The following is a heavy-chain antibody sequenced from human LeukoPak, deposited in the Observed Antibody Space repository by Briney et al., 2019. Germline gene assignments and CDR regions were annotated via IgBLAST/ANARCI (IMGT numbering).Heavy chain of an antibody. CDR1: GFTFSSYT. D-gene: IGHD5-12*01. CDR2: IIPIFDTA. Sequence: GGSLRLSCAASGFTFSSYTINWVRQAPGQGLEWMGGIIPIFDTAKYAQKFQGRVTITADESTSTAYMELSSLRSEDSAVYYCAREPRYSDYDRVLDYWGQGTLVTVSS. CDR3: AREPRYSDYDRVLDY. V-gene: IGHV1-69*01. J-gene: IGHJ4*02.